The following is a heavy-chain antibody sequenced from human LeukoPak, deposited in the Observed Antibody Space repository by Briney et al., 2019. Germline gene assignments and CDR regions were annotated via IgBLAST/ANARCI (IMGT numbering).Heavy chain of an antibody. CDR2: IYHSGST. CDR3: ARAPMVRGVIIGWFDP. D-gene: IGHD3-10*01. V-gene: IGHV4-30-2*01. CDR1: GGSISSGGYS. J-gene: IGHJ5*02. Sequence: PSQTLSLTCAVSGGSISSGGYSWSWIRQPPGKGLEWIGYIYHSGSTYYNPSLKSRVTISVDRSKNQFSLKLSSVTAADTAVYYCARAPMVRGVIIGWFDPWGQETLVTVSS.